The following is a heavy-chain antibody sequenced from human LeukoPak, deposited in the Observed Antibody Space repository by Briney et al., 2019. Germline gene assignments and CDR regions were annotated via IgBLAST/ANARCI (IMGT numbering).Heavy chain of an antibody. J-gene: IGHJ4*02. V-gene: IGHV3-66*01. CDR3: ARGGGSYDY. CDR2: IYEGGGR. CDR1: EFTVSNSY. Sequence: GGSLRLSCAASEFTVSNSYMTWVRQAPGKGLEWVSVIYEGGGRYYGDSVKGRFTISKDNAKNSLYLQMNSLRAEDTAVYYCARGGGSYDYWGQGTLVTVSS. D-gene: IGHD1-26*01.